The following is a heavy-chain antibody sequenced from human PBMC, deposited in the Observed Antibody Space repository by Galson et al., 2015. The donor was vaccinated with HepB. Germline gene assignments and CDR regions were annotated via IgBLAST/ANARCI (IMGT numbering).Heavy chain of an antibody. J-gene: IGHJ3*02. Sequence: SVKVPCKASGYTFTGYYMHWVRQAPGQGLEWMGWINPNSGGTNYAQKFQGRVTMTRDTSISTAYMELSRLRSDDTAVYYCAKVVVPAAILDAFDIWGQGTMVTVSS. CDR2: INPNSGGT. CDR3: AKVVVPAAILDAFDI. CDR1: GYTFTGYY. V-gene: IGHV1-2*02. D-gene: IGHD2-2*02.